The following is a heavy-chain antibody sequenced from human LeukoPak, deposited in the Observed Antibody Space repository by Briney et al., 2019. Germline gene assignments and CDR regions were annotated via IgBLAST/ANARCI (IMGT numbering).Heavy chain of an antibody. CDR3: ARVTVTITDY. CDR1: GGSFSGYY. Sequence: SETLSLTCDVYGGSFSGYYWSWIRQPPGKGLEWIGEINHSGSTNYNPSLKSRVTISVDTSKNQFSLKLSSVTAADTAVYYCARVTVTITDYWGQGTLVTVSS. CDR2: INHSGST. V-gene: IGHV4-34*01. D-gene: IGHD4-11*01. J-gene: IGHJ4*02.